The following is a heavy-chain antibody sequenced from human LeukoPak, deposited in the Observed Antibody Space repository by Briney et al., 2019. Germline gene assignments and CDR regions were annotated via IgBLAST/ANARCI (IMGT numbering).Heavy chain of an antibody. CDR1: GFTFSSYG. J-gene: IGHJ4*02. V-gene: IGHV3-30*18. CDR3: AKDVDTAMVDAYFDY. CDR2: ISYDGSNK. Sequence: GRSLRLSCAASGFTFSSYGMHWVRQAPGKGLEWVAVISYDGSNKYYAGSVKGRFTISRDNSKNTLYLQMNSLRAEDTAVYYCAKDVDTAMVDAYFDYWGQGTLVTVSS. D-gene: IGHD5-18*01.